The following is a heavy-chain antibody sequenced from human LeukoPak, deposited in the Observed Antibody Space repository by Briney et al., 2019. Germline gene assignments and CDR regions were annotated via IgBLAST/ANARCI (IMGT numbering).Heavy chain of an antibody. D-gene: IGHD4-23*01. J-gene: IGHJ6*02. Sequence: PGGSLRLSCAASGFTFSSYAMSWVRQAPGKGLEWVSAISGSGGSTYYADSVKGRFTISRDNSKNTLYLQMNSLRAEDTAIYYCAKDTVAGAFYYYYGMDVWGRGTTVTVSS. CDR1: GFTFSSYA. CDR2: ISGSGGST. CDR3: AKDTVAGAFYYYYGMDV. V-gene: IGHV3-23*01.